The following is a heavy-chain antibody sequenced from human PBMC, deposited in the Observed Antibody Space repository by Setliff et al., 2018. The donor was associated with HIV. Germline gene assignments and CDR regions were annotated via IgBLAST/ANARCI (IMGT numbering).Heavy chain of an antibody. D-gene: IGHD6-19*01. CDR3: ARDVAVASFFNY. CDR1: GFSFRSYA. J-gene: IGHJ4*02. V-gene: IGHV3-23*01. CDR2: ISGSGDIT. Sequence: PGGSLRLSCAASGFSFRSYAVSWVRQAPGKGLEWVSVISGSGDITYYRESVKGRFTISRDNSKNTLYLQMNSLRAEDTAVYYCARDVAVASFFNYWGQGTLVTVSS.